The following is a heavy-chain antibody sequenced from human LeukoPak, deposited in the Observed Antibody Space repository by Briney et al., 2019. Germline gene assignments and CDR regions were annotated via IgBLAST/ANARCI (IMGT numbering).Heavy chain of an antibody. J-gene: IGHJ5*02. V-gene: IGHV1-2*02. CDR1: GYTLTDYY. D-gene: IGHD3-10*01. Sequence: ASVKVSGKASGYTLTDYYMHWVRQAPGQGLEWMGWISPNSGGTNYAQNFQGRVTMTRDTSVSTAYMELSSLRSDDTAVYYGARPNKPSRRGDNWFYPWGRETLVPVPS. CDR3: ARPNKPSRRGDNWFYP. CDR2: ISPNSGGT.